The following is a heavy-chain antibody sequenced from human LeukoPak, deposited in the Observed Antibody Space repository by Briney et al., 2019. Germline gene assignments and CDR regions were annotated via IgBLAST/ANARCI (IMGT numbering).Heavy chain of an antibody. CDR1: LGSISRGDYY. V-gene: IGHV4-30-4*01. D-gene: IGHD3-9*01. Sequence: SQTLSLTRTVSLGSISRGDYYWIGIREPPGRGLECLGSIYRTRSTSYNPFPQTRHTLCVDTSPTPFSLKLTSVIAADTAVYYCARQPPSYDNFTASYKDYWGQATLVTVSS. CDR3: ARQPPSYDNFTASYKDY. J-gene: IGHJ4*02. CDR2: IYRTRST.